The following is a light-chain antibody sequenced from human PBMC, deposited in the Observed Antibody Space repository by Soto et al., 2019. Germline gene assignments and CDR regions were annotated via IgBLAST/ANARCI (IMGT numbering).Light chain of an antibody. Sequence: ETVLTQSPPTLSLSPGEGATLSCRASQSVSKYLAWYQHKPGQAPRLLIYDASTRATGIPARFSGRGSGTDFTLTISSLEPEDFAVYYCQQRSNWPPSFGGGTKVEIK. CDR1: QSVSKY. CDR2: DAS. CDR3: QQRSNWPPS. V-gene: IGKV3-11*01. J-gene: IGKJ4*01.